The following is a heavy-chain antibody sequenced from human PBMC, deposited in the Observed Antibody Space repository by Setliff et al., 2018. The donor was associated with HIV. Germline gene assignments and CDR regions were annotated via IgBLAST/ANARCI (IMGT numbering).Heavy chain of an antibody. CDR2: IYHSGST. CDR1: GGSISSGSYY. D-gene: IGHD3-3*01. CDR3: ARVLDPTYYDFWRFDP. V-gene: IGHV4-39*07. Sequence: PSETLSLTCTVSGGSISSGSYYWSWIRQPPGKGLEWIGSIYHSGSTYYNPSLKSRVTISVDTSKNQFSLRLSSVTAADTAVYYCARVLDPTYYDFWRFDPWGQGTLVTVSS. J-gene: IGHJ5*02.